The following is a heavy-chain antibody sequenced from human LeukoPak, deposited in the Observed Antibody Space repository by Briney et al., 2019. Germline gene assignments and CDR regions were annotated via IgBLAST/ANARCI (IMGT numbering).Heavy chain of an antibody. CDR2: IYYSGSH. CDR1: AGSISSYY. CDR3: ARDGPSANWFEP. J-gene: IGHJ5*02. V-gene: IGHV4-59*01. Sequence: SETESLICTVSAGSISSYYWSWTRQPPGKGREWLRYIYYSGSHNFHPSLKGRVTISVDTSKNQFSLKLSSVTAADTAVYYCARDGPSANWFEPWGQGTLVTVSS.